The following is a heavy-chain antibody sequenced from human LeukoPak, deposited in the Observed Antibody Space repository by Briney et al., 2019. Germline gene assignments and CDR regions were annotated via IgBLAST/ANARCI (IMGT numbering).Heavy chain of an antibody. CDR2: IYPGDSDT. V-gene: IGHV5-51*03. CDR3: ARLCSSTSCYVSDAFDI. J-gene: IGHJ3*02. D-gene: IGHD2-2*01. Sequence: QPGESLKISCKGSGYSFTSYWIGWVRQMPGKGLEWMGIIYPGDSDTRYSPSFQGQVTISADKSISTAYLQWSSLKASDTAMYYCARLCSSTSCYVSDAFDIWGQGTMVTVSS. CDR1: GYSFTSYW.